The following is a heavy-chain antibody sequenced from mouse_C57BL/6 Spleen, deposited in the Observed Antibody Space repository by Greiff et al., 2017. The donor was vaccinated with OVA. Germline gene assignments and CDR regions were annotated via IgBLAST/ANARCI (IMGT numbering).Heavy chain of an antibody. CDR2: INPNNGGT. Sequence: VHVKQSGPELVKPGASVKIPCKASGYTFTDYNMDWVKQSHGKSLEWIGDINPNNGGTIYNQKFKGKATLTVDKSSSTAYMELRSLTSEDTAVYYCARVDDSNYGYFDVWGTGTTVTVSS. J-gene: IGHJ1*03. CDR1: GYTFTDYN. CDR3: ARVDDSNYGYFDV. V-gene: IGHV1-18*01. D-gene: IGHD2-5*01.